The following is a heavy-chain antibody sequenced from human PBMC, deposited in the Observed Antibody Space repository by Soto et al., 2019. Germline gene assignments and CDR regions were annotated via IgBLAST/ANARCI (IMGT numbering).Heavy chain of an antibody. Sequence: QVQLQESGPGLLKPSETLSLTCTVSGGSISSYYWSWIRQPPGKGLEWIGYIYYSGSTNYNPSLKSRVTISVDTSKNQFSVKLSSVTAADTAVYYCARGSAAIMVDWGQGTLVTVSS. CDR2: IYYSGST. D-gene: IGHD2-2*01. CDR3: ARGSAAIMVD. V-gene: IGHV4-59*01. J-gene: IGHJ4*02. CDR1: GGSISSYY.